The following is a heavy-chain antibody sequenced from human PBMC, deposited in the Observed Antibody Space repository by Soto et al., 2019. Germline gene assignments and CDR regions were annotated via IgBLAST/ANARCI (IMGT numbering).Heavy chain of an antibody. CDR3: AREVPYYDFWSGYFRYYYGMDV. Sequence: QVQLVQSGAEVKKPGSSVKVSCKASGGTFSSYVISWVRQAPGQGLEWMGGIIPIFGTANYAQKFQGRVTITADESTSTAYMELSSLRSEDTAVYYCAREVPYYDFWSGYFRYYYGMDVWGQGTTVTVSS. D-gene: IGHD3-3*01. CDR1: GGTFSSYV. V-gene: IGHV1-69*01. CDR2: IIPIFGTA. J-gene: IGHJ6*02.